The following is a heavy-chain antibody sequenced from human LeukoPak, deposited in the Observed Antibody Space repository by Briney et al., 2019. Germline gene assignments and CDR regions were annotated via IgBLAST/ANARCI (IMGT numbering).Heavy chain of an antibody. J-gene: IGHJ4*02. Sequence: ASVKVSCKASAYIFIDYHIHWVRQAPGQGLEWMGWINPNNGGTNYAQKFQGRVTMTRDTSINTAYMELSRLTSDDTAVYYCASGPSDLGSSSQYWGQGSLVTVSS. CDR1: AYIFIDYH. V-gene: IGHV1-2*02. CDR3: ASGPSDLGSSSQY. CDR2: INPNNGGT. D-gene: IGHD6-6*01.